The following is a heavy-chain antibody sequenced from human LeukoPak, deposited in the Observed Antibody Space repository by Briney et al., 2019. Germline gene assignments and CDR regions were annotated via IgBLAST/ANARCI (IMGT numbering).Heavy chain of an antibody. D-gene: IGHD5-12*01. CDR2: IGGSNGIT. J-gene: IGHJ4*02. CDR1: RFTFNSYA. CDR3: ARNENSGWGYFDY. V-gene: IGHV3-23*01. Sequence: GGSLRLSCAASRFTFNSYAMSWVRQAPGKGLEWVSVIGGSNGITFYVGSVKGRFTISRDNSKDTLYLHMNSLRAEDTAVYYCARNENSGWGYFDYWGRGTLVTVSS.